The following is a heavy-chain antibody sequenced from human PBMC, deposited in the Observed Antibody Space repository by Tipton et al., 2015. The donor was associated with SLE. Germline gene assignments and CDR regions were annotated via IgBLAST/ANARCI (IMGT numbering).Heavy chain of an antibody. D-gene: IGHD6-6*01. Sequence: TLSLTCTVSGGSISSGGYYWSWIRQHPGKGLEWIGYIYYSGSTYYNPSLKSRVTISVDTSKNQFSLKLSSVTAADTAVYHCARDPAARRGMDVWGQGTTVTVSS. J-gene: IGHJ6*02. V-gene: IGHV4-31*03. CDR3: ARDPAARRGMDV. CDR2: IYYSGST. CDR1: GGSISSGGYY.